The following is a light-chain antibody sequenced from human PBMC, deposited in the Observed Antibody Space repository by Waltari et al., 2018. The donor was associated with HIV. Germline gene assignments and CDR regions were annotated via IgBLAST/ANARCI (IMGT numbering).Light chain of an antibody. J-gene: IGLJ2*01. Sequence: QSVLTQPPSVSGAPGRTVTISCTGSSSNIGARFDVHWYQQIPGTAPKLLMEGNNRPGGVPDRFSGSKSGTSASLAITGLQAEDEADYYCQTYDSSLSGSVVFGGGTKLTVL. CDR2: GN. CDR3: QTYDSSLSGSVV. V-gene: IGLV1-40*01. CDR1: SSNIGARFD.